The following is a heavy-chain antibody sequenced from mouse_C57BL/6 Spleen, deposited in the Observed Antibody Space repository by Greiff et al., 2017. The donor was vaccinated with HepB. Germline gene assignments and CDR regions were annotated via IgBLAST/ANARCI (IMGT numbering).Heavy chain of an antibody. J-gene: IGHJ3*01. V-gene: IGHV5-6*01. CDR3: ARHYYSNYEFAY. Sequence: EVQRVESGGDLVKPGGSLKLSCAASGFTFSSYGMSWVRQTPDKRLEWVATISSGGSYTYYPDSVKGRFTISRDNAKNTLYLQMSSLKSEDTAMYYCARHYYSNYEFAYWGQGTLVTVSA. D-gene: IGHD2-5*01. CDR1: GFTFSSYG. CDR2: ISSGGSYT.